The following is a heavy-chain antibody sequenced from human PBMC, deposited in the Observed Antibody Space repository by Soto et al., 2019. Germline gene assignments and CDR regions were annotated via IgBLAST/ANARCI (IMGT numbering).Heavy chain of an antibody. CDR3: ARFGGSSDVLGFDP. CDR1: GFTFSDYY. V-gene: IGHV3-11*01. D-gene: IGHD6-6*01. J-gene: IGHJ5*02. CDR2: ISSGGETV. Sequence: PGGSLRLSCAASGFTFSDYYMTWIRQAPGKGLEWVSYISSGGETVYYADSVKGRFTVSRDNAKKSLYLEMNSLRAEDSAVYYCARFGGSSDVLGFDPWGQGTLVTVSS.